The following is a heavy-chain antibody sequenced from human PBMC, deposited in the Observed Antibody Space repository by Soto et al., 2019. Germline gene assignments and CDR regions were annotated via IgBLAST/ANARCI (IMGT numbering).Heavy chain of an antibody. V-gene: IGHV3-21*01. D-gene: IGHD6-19*01. CDR3: ARDQGNGLTSPGWFDP. CDR2: ISSGSSNT. CDR1: GFTLNIYG. Sequence: EVQLVESGGGLVKPGGSLRLSCAASGFTLNIYGMHWVRQAPGKGLEWVSSISSGSSNTYYADSVRGRFNISRDNAANSMFLQMNSLRAEDTAVYYCARDQGNGLTSPGWFDPWGQGVLVTVSS. J-gene: IGHJ5*02.